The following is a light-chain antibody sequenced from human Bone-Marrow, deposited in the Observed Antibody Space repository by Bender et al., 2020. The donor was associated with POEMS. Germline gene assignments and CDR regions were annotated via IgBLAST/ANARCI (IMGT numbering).Light chain of an antibody. CDR1: SGTFASNY. CDR2: EDN. Sequence: NFMLIQPHSVSESPGKTVTISCTRSSGTFASNYVHWYQQRPGSAPTTVIFEDNERPSGVPDRFSASADSASNSASLTISGLKTEDEADYYCQSSDANTVIFGGGTKLAVL. CDR3: QSSDANTVI. V-gene: IGLV6-57*03. J-gene: IGLJ2*01.